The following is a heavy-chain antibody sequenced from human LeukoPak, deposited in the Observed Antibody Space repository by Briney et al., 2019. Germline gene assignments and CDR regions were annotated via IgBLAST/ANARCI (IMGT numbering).Heavy chain of an antibody. V-gene: IGHV4-39*01. CDR1: VGSISTSRYS. CDR3: ARHSEHTTRYYYDSSGNNWFDP. J-gene: IGHJ5*02. Sequence: PTESLSLTCPVSVGSISTSRYSWGWIRQPPGKGLEWPGRIYYSGSTYYNPSLKSRVTMSVDTSKNQFSLKLSSVTAADTAVYYCARHSEHTTRYYYDSSGNNWFDPWGQGTLVTVSS. D-gene: IGHD3-22*01. CDR2: IYYSGST.